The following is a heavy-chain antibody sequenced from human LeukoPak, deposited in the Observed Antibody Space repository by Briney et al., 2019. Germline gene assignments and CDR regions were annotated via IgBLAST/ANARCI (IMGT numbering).Heavy chain of an antibody. V-gene: IGHV4-4*07. CDR1: GGSISSYY. D-gene: IGHD3-10*01. J-gene: IGHJ5*02. CDR3: ARGGLVYYYGSGSYYHDNWFDP. Sequence: SETPSLTCTVSGGSISSYYWSWIRQPAGKGLEWIGRIYTSGSTNYNPSLKSRVTMSVDTSKNQFSLKLSSVTAADTAVYHCARGGLVYYYGSGSYYHDNWFDPWGQGTLVTVSS. CDR2: IYTSGST.